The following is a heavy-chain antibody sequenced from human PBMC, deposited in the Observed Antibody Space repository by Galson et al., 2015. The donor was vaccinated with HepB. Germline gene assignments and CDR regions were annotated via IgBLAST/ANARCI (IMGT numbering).Heavy chain of an antibody. CDR1: SYTFTRNG. CDR2: ISTNSGNT. D-gene: IGHD3-10*02. J-gene: IGHJ3*02. CDR3: ARDVRYAFEM. Sequence: SVKVSCKASSYTFTRNGISWVRQAPGQGLEWMGWISTNSGNTYYAQKFQDRLIMTTERSTSTASMELRSLTSDDTAFYYCARDVRYAFEMWGQGTMVTVS. V-gene: IGHV1-18*01.